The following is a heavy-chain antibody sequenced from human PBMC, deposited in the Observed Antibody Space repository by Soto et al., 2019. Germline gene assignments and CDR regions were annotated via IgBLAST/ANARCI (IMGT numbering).Heavy chain of an antibody. V-gene: IGHV1-46*03. J-gene: IGHJ6*02. CDR3: ARDPIAAASTTVSYSGLDV. D-gene: IGHD6-13*01. CDR2: INPSGGST. Sequence: ASVKVSCKASGCTFTRYYMHWVRQAPGQGLEWMGIINPSGGSTSYAQKFQGRVTMTRDTSTSTVYMELSSLRSEDTAVYYCARDPIAAASTTVSYSGLDVWGQGTTVTVSS. CDR1: GCTFTRYY.